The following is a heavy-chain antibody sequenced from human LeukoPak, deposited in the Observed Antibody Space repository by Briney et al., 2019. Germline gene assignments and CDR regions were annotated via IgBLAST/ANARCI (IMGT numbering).Heavy chain of an antibody. CDR3: AKEGQGDSYYFDY. CDR1: DFNVSNNY. D-gene: IGHD2-21*02. Sequence: GGSLRLSCAASDFNVSNNYMSWVRQAPGRGLEWVSVIYRDGRTYYADSVKGRFTISRDNSKNTLYLQMNSLRAEDTAVYYCAKEGQGDSYYFDYWGQGTLVTVSS. V-gene: IGHV3-53*01. J-gene: IGHJ4*02. CDR2: IYRDGRT.